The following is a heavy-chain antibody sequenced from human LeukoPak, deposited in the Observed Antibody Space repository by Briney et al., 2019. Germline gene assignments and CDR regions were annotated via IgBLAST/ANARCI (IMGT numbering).Heavy chain of an antibody. CDR1: AYSISSGYY. Sequence: PSETLSLTCTVSAYSISSGYYWGWIRQPPGKGLEWIGSIYHSGSTSYNPSHASRVTVSVDTSKNQISLNLSSVTAADTAVYYCARDTERSYDFWSGYLQDNWFDPWGQGTLVTVSS. CDR2: IYHSGST. J-gene: IGHJ5*02. V-gene: IGHV4-38-2*02. D-gene: IGHD3-3*01. CDR3: ARDTERSYDFWSGYLQDNWFDP.